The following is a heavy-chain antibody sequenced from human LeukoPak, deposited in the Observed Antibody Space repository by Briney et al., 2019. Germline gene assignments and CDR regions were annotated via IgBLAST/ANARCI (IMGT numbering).Heavy chain of an antibody. J-gene: IGHJ5*02. CDR1: GFTVSSNY. D-gene: IGHD2-15*01. Sequence: GSLRLSCAASGFTVSSNYMSWVRQAPGKGLEWVSVIYSGGSTYYADSVKGRFTISRDNSKDTLYLQMNSLRAEDTAVYYCASRGYCSGDYCRHGIWFDPWGQGTLVTVSS. CDR2: IYSGGST. V-gene: IGHV3-53*01. CDR3: ASRGYCSGDYCRHGIWFDP.